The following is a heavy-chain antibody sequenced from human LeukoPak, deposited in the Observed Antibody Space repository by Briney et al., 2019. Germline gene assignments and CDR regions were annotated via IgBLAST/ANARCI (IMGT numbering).Heavy chain of an antibody. V-gene: IGHV3-30-3*01. CDR1: GFTFSSYA. Sequence: GGSLRLSCAASGFTFSSYAMHWVRQAPGKGLEWVAVISYDGSNKYYADSVKGRFTISRDNSKNTLCLQMNSLRAEDTAVYYCARGYGSPAFFDYWGQGTLVTVSS. D-gene: IGHD3-10*01. CDR3: ARGYGSPAFFDY. CDR2: ISYDGSNK. J-gene: IGHJ4*02.